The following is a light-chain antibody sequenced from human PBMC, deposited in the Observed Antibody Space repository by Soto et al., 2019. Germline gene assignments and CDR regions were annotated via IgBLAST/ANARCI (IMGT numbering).Light chain of an antibody. J-gene: IGLJ1*01. CDR2: EGS. CDR1: SSDFGSYNL. CDR3: CSYTGSSTGGGYV. Sequence: QSVLTQPASVSGSPGQSITISCTGTSSDFGSYNLVSWYQQHPGKGPKLMIYEGSKRPSGVSNRFSGYKSGNTASLTISGLQAEDEADYYCCSYTGSSTGGGYVFGTGTKLTVL. V-gene: IGLV2-23*01.